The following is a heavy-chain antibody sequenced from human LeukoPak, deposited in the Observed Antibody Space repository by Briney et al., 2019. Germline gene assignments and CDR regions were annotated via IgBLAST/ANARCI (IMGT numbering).Heavy chain of an antibody. Sequence: PGGSLRLSCAASGFTFSTYDMHWVRQVTGKGLEWVSAITPGGDPYYLGSVKCRLTISRENAKNSLYLQMNSLRAGDTAVYYCAKAGSSGWYAFDYWGQGALVTVSS. V-gene: IGHV3-13*05. J-gene: IGHJ4*02. CDR3: AKAGSSGWYAFDY. CDR1: GFTFSTYD. D-gene: IGHD6-19*01. CDR2: ITPGGDP.